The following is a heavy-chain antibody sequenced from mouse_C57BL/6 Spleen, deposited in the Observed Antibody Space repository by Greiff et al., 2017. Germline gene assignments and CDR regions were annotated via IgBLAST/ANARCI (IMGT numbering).Heavy chain of an antibody. CDR1: GYTFTSYW. D-gene: IGHD3-2*02. Sequence: QVQLQQPGAELVRPGSSVKLSCKASGYTFTSYWMDWVKQRPGQGLEWIGNIYPSDSDTHYNQKFKDKATLTVDKSSSTAYMQRSSRTSEASAVYYCARRCSGYLPSFAYWGQGTLVTVSA. CDR2: IYPSDSDT. CDR3: ARRCSGYLPSFAY. J-gene: IGHJ3*01. V-gene: IGHV1-61*01.